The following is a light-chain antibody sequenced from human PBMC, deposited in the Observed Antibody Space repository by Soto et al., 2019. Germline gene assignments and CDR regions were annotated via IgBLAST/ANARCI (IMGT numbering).Light chain of an antibody. Sequence: EIVMTQSPATLSVSPGERATLSCRASQSVSSYLAWYQQKPGQAPRLLIYGASTRATGIPARFSGSGSGTEFTLTISSLQSEDFAVYYCQQYNNWPPTWTFGQGTKVDI. CDR3: QQYNNWPPTWT. CDR1: QSVSSY. CDR2: GAS. J-gene: IGKJ1*01. V-gene: IGKV3-15*01.